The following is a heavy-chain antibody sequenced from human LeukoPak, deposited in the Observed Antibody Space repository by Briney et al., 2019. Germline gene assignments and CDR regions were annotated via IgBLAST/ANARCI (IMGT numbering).Heavy chain of an antibody. CDR1: GGTFSSYA. CDR2: IIPIFGTA. V-gene: IGHV1-69*05. J-gene: IGHJ4*02. CDR3: ARAWAACGGDCYSLFGFDY. D-gene: IGHD2-21*02. Sequence: SVKVSCKASGGTFSSYAISWVRQAPGQGLEWMGGIIPIFGTANYAQKFQGRVTITTDESTSTAYTELSSLRSEDTAVYYCARAWAACGGDCYSLFGFDYWGQGTLVTVSS.